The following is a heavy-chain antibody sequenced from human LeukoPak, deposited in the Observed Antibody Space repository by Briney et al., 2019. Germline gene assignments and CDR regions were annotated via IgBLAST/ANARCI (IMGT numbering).Heavy chain of an antibody. CDR3: VRDENDFDI. J-gene: IGHJ3*02. CDR2: INSDGSRT. CDR1: GFSFSNYW. Sequence: PGGSLRLSCAASGFSFSNYWMHWVRQTPGKGLVWVSGINSDGSRTPYADSVKGRFTISRDNAENTLYLQMNSLRAEDTAVYSCVRDENDFDIWGQGTMVTVSS. V-gene: IGHV3-74*03.